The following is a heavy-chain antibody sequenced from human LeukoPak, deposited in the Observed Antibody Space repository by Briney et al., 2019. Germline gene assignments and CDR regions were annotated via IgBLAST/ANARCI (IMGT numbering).Heavy chain of an antibody. CDR2: INPNSGGT. Sequence: ASVKVSCKASGYTFTGYYMHWVRQAPGQGREWMGRINPNSGGTNYAQKFQGRVTMTRDTSISTAYMELSRLRSDDTAVYYCARVSIAVAATRIDYWGQGTLVTVSS. D-gene: IGHD6-19*01. CDR1: GYTFTGYY. V-gene: IGHV1-2*06. J-gene: IGHJ4*02. CDR3: ARVSIAVAATRIDY.